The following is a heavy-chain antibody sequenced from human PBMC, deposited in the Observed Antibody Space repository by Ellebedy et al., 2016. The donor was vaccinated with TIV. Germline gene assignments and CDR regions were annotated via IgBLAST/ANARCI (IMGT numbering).Heavy chain of an antibody. CDR2: INHSGST. CDR3: ARGQTDYGDYYYYMDV. Sequence: SETLSLXXAVYGGSFSGYYWSWIRQPPGKGLEWIGEINHSGSTNYNPSLKSRVTISVDTSKNQFSLKLSSVTAADTAVYYCARGQTDYGDYYYYMDVWGKGTTVTVSS. V-gene: IGHV4-34*01. CDR1: GGSFSGYY. D-gene: IGHD4-17*01. J-gene: IGHJ6*03.